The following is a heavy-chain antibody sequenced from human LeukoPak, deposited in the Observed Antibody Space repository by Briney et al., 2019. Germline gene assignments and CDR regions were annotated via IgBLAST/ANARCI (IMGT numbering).Heavy chain of an antibody. V-gene: IGHV1-8*01. Sequence: GASVKVSCKSSVYTFTSYDINWVRQATGQGLEWMGWMNPNSGNTGYAQKFQGRVTMTRNTSINTAYMELSSLRSEDTAVYYCARAPKVSEYYYSYYMDVWGKGTTVTVSS. J-gene: IGHJ6*03. CDR1: VYTFTSYD. D-gene: IGHD2-8*01. CDR2: MNPNSGNT. CDR3: ARAPKVSEYYYSYYMDV.